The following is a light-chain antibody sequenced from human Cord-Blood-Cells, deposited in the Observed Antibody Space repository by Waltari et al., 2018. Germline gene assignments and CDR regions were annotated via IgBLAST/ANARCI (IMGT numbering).Light chain of an antibody. CDR1: QSVSSSY. CDR3: QQYGSSPPIT. J-gene: IGKJ4*01. V-gene: IGKV3-20*01. Sequence: EIVLTQSPGTLSLSPGERATLSCRASQSVSSSYLAWYQQKPGHAPRPLIYGASSRATGIPDRCSGSGSGTDFTLTISRLEPEDFAVYYCQQYGSSPPITFGGGTKVEIK. CDR2: GAS.